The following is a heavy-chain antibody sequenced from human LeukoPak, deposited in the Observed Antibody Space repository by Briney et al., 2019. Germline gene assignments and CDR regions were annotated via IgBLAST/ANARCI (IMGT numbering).Heavy chain of an antibody. CDR1: GYTFISYS. D-gene: IGHD3-10*01. CDR3: ARDLLRVVRGVTLGYYYMDV. Sequence: GASVKVSCKASGYTFISYSITWVRQAPGQGLEWMGWISAYNGNTNYAQKLQGRVTMTTDTSTSTAYMELRSLRSDDTAVYYCARDLLRVVRGVTLGYYYMDVWGKGTTVTISS. CDR2: ISAYNGNT. J-gene: IGHJ6*03. V-gene: IGHV1-18*01.